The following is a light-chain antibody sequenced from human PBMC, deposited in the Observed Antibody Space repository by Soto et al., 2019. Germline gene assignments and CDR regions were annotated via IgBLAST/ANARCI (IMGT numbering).Light chain of an antibody. V-gene: IGKV1-5*03. Sequence: DIQMTQSPSTLSASVGDRVTITCRASQSISSWLAWYQQKPGKAPKLLIYKASSLESGVPSRFSGSGSGTEFTLTISSLQPDYVATYYCQQYNSYWTFGQGTKVEIK. CDR1: QSISSW. CDR3: QQYNSYWT. CDR2: KAS. J-gene: IGKJ1*01.